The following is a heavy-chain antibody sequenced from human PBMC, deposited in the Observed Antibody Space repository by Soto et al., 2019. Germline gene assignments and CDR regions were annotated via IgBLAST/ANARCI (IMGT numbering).Heavy chain of an antibody. V-gene: IGHV1-18*04. D-gene: IGHD6-6*01. CDR2: ISAYNGNT. Sequence: ASVKVSCKASGYTFTSCGISWVRQAPGQGLEWMGWISAYNGNTNYAQKLQGRVTMTTDTSTSTAYMELRSLRSDDTAVYYCARDEGSSSTAYYFDYWGRGTLVTVSS. CDR3: ARDEGSSSTAYYFDY. CDR1: GYTFTSCG. J-gene: IGHJ4*02.